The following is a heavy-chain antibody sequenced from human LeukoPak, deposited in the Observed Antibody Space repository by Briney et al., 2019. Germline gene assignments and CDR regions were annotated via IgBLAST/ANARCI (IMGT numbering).Heavy chain of an antibody. Sequence: PGGSLRLSCAASGFTFSTYWMTWVRQAPGKGLEWVATIKEDGSEKYYVDSVRGRFTISRDNAKNSLYLQMSSLRADDTAMYYCARAPGGYSYGANYYYYYMDVWGKGTTVTVSS. D-gene: IGHD5-18*01. V-gene: IGHV3-7*01. J-gene: IGHJ6*03. CDR2: IKEDGSEK. CDR1: GFTFSTYW. CDR3: ARAPGGYSYGANYYYYYMDV.